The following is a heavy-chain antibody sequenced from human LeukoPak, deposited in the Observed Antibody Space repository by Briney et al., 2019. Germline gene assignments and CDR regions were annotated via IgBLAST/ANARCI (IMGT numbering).Heavy chain of an antibody. CDR3: AKDSIGSIDY. J-gene: IGHJ4*02. CDR1: GFTFSSYG. V-gene: IGHV3-30*18. D-gene: IGHD3-22*01. CDR2: ISYVGSNK. Sequence: GGSLRLSCAASGFTFSSYGMHWVRQAPGKGLEWVAVISYVGSNKYYADSVKGRFTISRDNSKNTLYLQMNSLRAEDTAVYYCAKDSIGSIDYWGQGTLVTVSS.